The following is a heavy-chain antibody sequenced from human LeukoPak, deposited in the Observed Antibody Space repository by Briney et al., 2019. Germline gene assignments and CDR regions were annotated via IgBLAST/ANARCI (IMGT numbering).Heavy chain of an antibody. CDR2: IYTSGST. Sequence: SETLSLTCTVSGGSISSYYWSWIRQPAGKGLEWIGRIYTSGSTNYNPSLKSRVTMSVDTSKNQFSLKLSSVTAADTAVYYCAREGDAITGTNNWFDPWGQGTLVTVSS. J-gene: IGHJ5*02. CDR3: AREGDAITGTNNWFDP. D-gene: IGHD1-20*01. V-gene: IGHV4-4*07. CDR1: GGSISSYY.